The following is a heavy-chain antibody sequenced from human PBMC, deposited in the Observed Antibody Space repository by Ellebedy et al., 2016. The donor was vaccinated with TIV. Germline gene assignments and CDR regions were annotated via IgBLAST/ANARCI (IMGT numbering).Heavy chain of an antibody. CDR3: ARYGSGSNYQDPFDY. V-gene: IGHV3-21*01. CDR1: GMIFSNYI. D-gene: IGHD3-10*01. CDR2: ISSGSSYT. Sequence: GESLKISXSASGMIFSNYIMNWVRQAPGKGLEWVSSISSGSSYTYYADSVKGRFTISRDNAKNSLYLQMNSLRAEDTAVYYCARYGSGSNYQDPFDYWGQGILVIVST. J-gene: IGHJ4*02.